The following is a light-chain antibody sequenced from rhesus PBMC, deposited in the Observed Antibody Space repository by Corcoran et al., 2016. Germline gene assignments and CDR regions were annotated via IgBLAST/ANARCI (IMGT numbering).Light chain of an antibody. Sequence: DIQMTQSPSSLSASVGDRVTITFRASENVNNYLNWYQQKPGKAPKLLIYKAFTLQSGVPSSVSGSGSGTDYTFTFSSLQSEDIATYYCQHNYGAPSTFGQGTKVEIK. CDR1: ENVNNY. J-gene: IGKJ1*01. V-gene: IGKV1-74*01. CDR2: KAF. CDR3: QHNYGAPST.